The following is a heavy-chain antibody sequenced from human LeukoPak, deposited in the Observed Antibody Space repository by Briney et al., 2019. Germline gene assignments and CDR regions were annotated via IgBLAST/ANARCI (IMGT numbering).Heavy chain of an antibody. CDR3: ARQGPLRFLEWLWFSNAFDI. CDR2: INHSGST. D-gene: IGHD3-3*01. J-gene: IGHJ3*02. Sequence: PSETLSLTCAVYGGSFSGYYWSWIRQPPGKGLEWIGEINHSGSTNYNPSLKSRVTISVDTSKNQFSLKLSSVTAADTAVYYCARQGPLRFLEWLWFSNAFDIWGQGTMVTVSS. V-gene: IGHV4-34*01. CDR1: GGSFSGYY.